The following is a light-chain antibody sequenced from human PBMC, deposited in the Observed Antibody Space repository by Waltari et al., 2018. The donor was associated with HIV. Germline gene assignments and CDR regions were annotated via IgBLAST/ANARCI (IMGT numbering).Light chain of an antibody. CDR1: QSVRSDY. J-gene: IGKJ3*01. V-gene: IGKV3-20*01. CDR3: HLYPNSPPIT. CDR2: NAS. Sequence: EIVLTQSPGTLSLSPGERATLSCRASQSVRSDYLAWYVQKPGQSPRLLIYNASMRATDIPDRFSGSGSGTDFTLTISRLEPEDFAVYYCHLYPNSPPITFGPGIKVEIK.